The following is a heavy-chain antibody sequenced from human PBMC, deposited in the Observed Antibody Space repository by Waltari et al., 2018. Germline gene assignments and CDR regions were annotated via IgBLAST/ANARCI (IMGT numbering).Heavy chain of an antibody. Sequence: QVQLVQSGAEVKKPGASVKVSCKASGYTFTRYAMHWVRQAPGQRLEWMGWTNAGNGNTKYSQKFQGRVTITRDTSASTAYMELSSLRSEDTAVYYCARVEGAAGLDIWGQGTMVTVSS. J-gene: IGHJ3*02. CDR1: GYTFTRYA. V-gene: IGHV1-3*01. D-gene: IGHD3-16*01. CDR3: ARVEGAAGLDI. CDR2: TNAGNGNT.